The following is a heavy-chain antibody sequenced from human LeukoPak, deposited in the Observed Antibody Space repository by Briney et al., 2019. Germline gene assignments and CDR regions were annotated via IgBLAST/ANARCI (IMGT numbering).Heavy chain of an antibody. Sequence: PGGSLRLSCAASGFTFSSYAMSWVRQAQGKGLEWVSAISGSGGSTYYADSVKGRFTISRDNSKNTLYLQMNSLRAEDTAVYYCAKTYYDFWSGYYIWGQGTLVTVSS. D-gene: IGHD3-3*01. CDR2: ISGSGGST. J-gene: IGHJ4*02. CDR1: GFTFSSYA. CDR3: AKTYYDFWSGYYI. V-gene: IGHV3-23*01.